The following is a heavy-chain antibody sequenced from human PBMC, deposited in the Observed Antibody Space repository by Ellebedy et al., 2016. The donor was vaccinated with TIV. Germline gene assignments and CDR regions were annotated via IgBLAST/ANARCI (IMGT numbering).Heavy chain of an antibody. CDR1: GFTFSRYS. Sequence: GGSLRLSCAASGFTFSRYSINWVRQAPGKGLEWVSGVSSSGRSTYYADSVRGRFTISRDSSKNTVYLQMNSLRGEDTAVYYCARRDRVVGTDYWGQGTLVTVSS. CDR2: VSSSGRST. V-gene: IGHV3-23*01. CDR3: ARRDRVVGTDY. J-gene: IGHJ4*02. D-gene: IGHD1-1*01.